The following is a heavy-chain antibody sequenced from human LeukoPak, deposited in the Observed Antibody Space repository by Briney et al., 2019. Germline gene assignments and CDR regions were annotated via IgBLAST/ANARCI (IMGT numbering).Heavy chain of an antibody. CDR1: GFTFSSYS. Sequence: GGSLRLSCAASGFTFSSYSMNWVRQAPGKGLEWVSSISSSSSYIYYADSVKGRFTISRDDAKNSLSLQMNSVRAEDTAVYYCAYTNNLKYWGQGTLVTVSS. V-gene: IGHV3-21*01. CDR3: AYTNNLKY. D-gene: IGHD3-16*01. CDR2: ISSSSSYI. J-gene: IGHJ4*02.